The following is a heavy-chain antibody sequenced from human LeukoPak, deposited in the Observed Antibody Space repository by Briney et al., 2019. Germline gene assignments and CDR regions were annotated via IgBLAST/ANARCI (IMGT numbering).Heavy chain of an antibody. D-gene: IGHD4-17*01. CDR3: AREDYGDYGYYYFDY. CDR2: ISSNGGRT. CDR1: GFTFSSYA. J-gene: IGHJ4*02. Sequence: GGSLRLSCAASGFTFSSYAVHWVRQAPGKGLEYVSSISSNGGRTFYANSVKGRFTISRDNSKNTLYLHMGSLRAEDMAVYYCAREDYGDYGYYYFDYWGQGTLVTVSS. V-gene: IGHV3-64*01.